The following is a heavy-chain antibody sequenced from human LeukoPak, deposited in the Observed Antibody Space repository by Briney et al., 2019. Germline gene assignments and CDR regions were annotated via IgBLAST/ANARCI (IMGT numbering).Heavy chain of an antibody. V-gene: IGHV3-15*01. J-gene: IGHJ4*02. CDR2: IKSKTDGGTT. CDR3: TTERLRVVRPLPSYYFDY. CDR1: GFTFSNAW. Sequence: GGSLRLSCAASGFTFSNAWMNWVRQAPGKGLEWVGRIKSKTDGGTTDYAAPVKGRFTISRDDSKNTLYLQMNSLKAEDTAVYYCTTERLRVVRPLPSYYFDYWGQGTLVTVSS. D-gene: IGHD5-12*01.